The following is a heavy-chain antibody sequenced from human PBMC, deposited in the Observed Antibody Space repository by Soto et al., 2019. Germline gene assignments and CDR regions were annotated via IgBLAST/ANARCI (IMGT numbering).Heavy chain of an antibody. V-gene: IGHV5-51*01. D-gene: IGHD6-13*01. CDR1: GYSFTSYW. J-gene: IGHJ4*02. CDR3: ARPGAAADSPFDY. CDR2: IYPGDSDT. Sequence: GDSLKISCKGSGYSFTSYWIGWVRQMPGKGLEWMGIIYPGDSDTRYSPSFQGQVTISADKSISTAYLQWSSLKASDTAMYYCARPGAAADSPFDYWGQGTLVTVSS.